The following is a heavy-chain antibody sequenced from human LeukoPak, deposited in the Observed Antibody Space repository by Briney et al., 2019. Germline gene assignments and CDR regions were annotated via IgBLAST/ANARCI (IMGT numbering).Heavy chain of an antibody. D-gene: IGHD5-18*01. CDR3: ARLRTATGGFYYYYMDV. J-gene: IGHJ6*03. CDR1: GGSISSYY. V-gene: IGHV4-59*12. Sequence: SETLSLTCTVSGGSISSYYWSWIRQPPGKGLEWIGYIYYSGSTYYNPSLRSRVTISVDMSKNQFSLKLSSVTAADTAVYYCARLRTATGGFYYYYMDVWGKGTTVTISS. CDR2: IYYSGST.